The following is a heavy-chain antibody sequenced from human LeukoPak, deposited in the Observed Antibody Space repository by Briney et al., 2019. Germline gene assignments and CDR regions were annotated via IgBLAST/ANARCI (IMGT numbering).Heavy chain of an antibody. D-gene: IGHD1-1*01. V-gene: IGHV4-34*01. CDR1: GASFSDRY. Sequence: SGTLSLTCAVYGASFSDRYWTWIRQPPGKGLEWIGEIDQSRSTKCNPSLKGRVTISLDTSKNQFSLDLTSVTAADTAIYYCAASSQLGSYNWFDPWGRGTPVTVSS. CDR3: AASSQLGSYNWFDP. CDR2: IDQSRST. J-gene: IGHJ5*02.